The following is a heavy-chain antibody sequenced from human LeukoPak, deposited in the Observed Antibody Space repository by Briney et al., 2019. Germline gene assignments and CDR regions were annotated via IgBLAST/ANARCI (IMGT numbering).Heavy chain of an antibody. CDR2: INHSGST. V-gene: IGHV4-34*01. D-gene: IGHD5-24*01. CDR3: ARETDGYNSNGYYMDV. CDR1: GGSISSYY. Sequence: SETLSLTCTVSGGSISSYYWSWIRQPPGKGLEWIGEINHSGSTNYNPSLKSRVTISVDTSKNQFSLKLSSVTPEDTAVYYCARETDGYNSNGYYMDVWGKGTTVTISS. J-gene: IGHJ6*03.